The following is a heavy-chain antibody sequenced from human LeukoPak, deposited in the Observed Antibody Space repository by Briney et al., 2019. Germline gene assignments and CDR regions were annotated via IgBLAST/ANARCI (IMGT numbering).Heavy chain of an antibody. CDR2: ISAYNGNT. V-gene: IGHV1-18*01. J-gene: IGHJ6*02. Sequence: ASVKVSCKASGYTFTSYGISLVRQAPGQGLELMGWISAYNGNTNYAQELQGRVTMTTETSTSTAYMELRSMRSDDTAVYYCATLGYCSGGSCRRRFGYYYGMDVWGQGTTVTVSS. D-gene: IGHD2-15*01. CDR3: ATLGYCSGGSCRRRFGYYYGMDV. CDR1: GYTFTSYG.